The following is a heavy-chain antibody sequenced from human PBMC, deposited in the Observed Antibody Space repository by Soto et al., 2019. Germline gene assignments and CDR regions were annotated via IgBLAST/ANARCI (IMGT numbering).Heavy chain of an antibody. Sequence: QERLVQSGAEVKKPGSSMKISCKASGGLFSSFAISWVRQAPGRGLEWMGGIIPVFGTTNYAQKFQDRVTLTADESTNTAYMELSSLRYEDTAIYYCAMGGSPYVWFNEFWGQGALVTLTS. J-gene: IGHJ4*02. CDR2: IIPVFGTT. CDR1: GGLFSSFA. CDR3: AMGGSPYVWFNEF. D-gene: IGHD1-26*01. V-gene: IGHV1-69*01.